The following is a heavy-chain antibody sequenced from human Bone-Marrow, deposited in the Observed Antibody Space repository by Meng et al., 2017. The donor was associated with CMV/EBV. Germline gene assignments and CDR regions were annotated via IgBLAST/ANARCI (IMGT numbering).Heavy chain of an antibody. J-gene: IGHJ1*01. Sequence: ASVKVSCKASGYTFTSYDINWVRQAPGQGLEWMGWINPNTGGTNYAQKLQGRVTMTTDTSTSTAYMELRSLRSDDTAVYYCARGQLGGPLQHWGQGTLVTVSS. CDR2: INPNTGGT. V-gene: IGHV1-18*01. CDR1: GYTFTSYD. CDR3: ARGQLGGPLQH. D-gene: IGHD3-16*01.